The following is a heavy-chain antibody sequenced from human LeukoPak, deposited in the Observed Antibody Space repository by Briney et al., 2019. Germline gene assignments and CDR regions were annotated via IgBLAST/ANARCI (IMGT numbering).Heavy chain of an antibody. CDR1: GYTFTSYD. D-gene: IGHD6-19*01. V-gene: IGHV1-8*01. J-gene: IGHJ6*03. Sequence: GASVKVSCKASGYTFTSYDINWVRQATGQGLEWMGWMNPNSDNTGYAQKFQGRVTMTRNTSISTAYMELSSLRSEDTAVYYCARAPLPSQWLVPRAFYYYYYMDVWGKGTTVTVSS. CDR3: ARAPLPSQWLVPRAFYYYYYMDV. CDR2: MNPNSDNT.